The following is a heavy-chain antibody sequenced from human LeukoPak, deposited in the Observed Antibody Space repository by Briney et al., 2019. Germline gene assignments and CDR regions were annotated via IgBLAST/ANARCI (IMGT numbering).Heavy chain of an antibody. CDR2: IYHSGST. Sequence: SETLSLTCAVSGGSISSGGYSWSWIRQPPGKGLEWIGYIYHSGSTYYNPSLKSRVTISVDRSKNQFSLKLSSVTAADTAVYYCARSCGGDCYGAFDIWGQGTMDTVSS. V-gene: IGHV4-30-2*01. CDR3: ARSCGGDCYGAFDI. CDR1: GGSISSGGYS. D-gene: IGHD2-21*02. J-gene: IGHJ3*02.